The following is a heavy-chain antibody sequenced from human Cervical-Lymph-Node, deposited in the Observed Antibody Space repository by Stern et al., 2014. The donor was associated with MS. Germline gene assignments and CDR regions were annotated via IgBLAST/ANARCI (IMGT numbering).Heavy chain of an antibody. CDR1: GFTFSAYA. V-gene: IGHV3-49*04. CDR2: VRSDAYGGAT. CDR3: TRGSNYRADYGMDV. Sequence: EVKLEQSGGGLVKPGRSLRLSCSASGFTFSAYAMNWVRQAPGKGLEWVGFVRSDAYGGATDYAASVKGRFTISRDDSKSIAYLQMNSLKTEDTAVYYCTRGSNYRADYGMDVWGQGTTVTVSS. J-gene: IGHJ6*02. D-gene: IGHD4-11*01.